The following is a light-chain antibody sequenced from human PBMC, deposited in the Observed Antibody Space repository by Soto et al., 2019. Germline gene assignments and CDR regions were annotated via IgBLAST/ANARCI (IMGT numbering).Light chain of an antibody. J-gene: IGKJ1*01. CDR3: QQRSNWPRWT. CDR2: DAS. CDR1: QSVSSF. Sequence: VLTQSPAPLSLSPGERATLSCRDRQSVSSFLAWCQQKPGQAPTLLIYDASNRATGVPARFSGSGAGTDFTLTISSLEPEDFAVYYCQQRSNWPRWTFGQGTKVDI. V-gene: IGKV3-11*01.